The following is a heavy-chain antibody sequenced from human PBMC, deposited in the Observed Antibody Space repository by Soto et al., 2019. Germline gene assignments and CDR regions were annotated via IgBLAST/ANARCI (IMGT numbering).Heavy chain of an antibody. D-gene: IGHD3-10*01. CDR3: ARVRVTMVRGVRWFDT. Sequence: PPGKGLEWIGEIYHSGSTNYNPSLKSRVTISVDKSKNQFSLKLSSVTAADTAVYYCARVRVTMVRGVRWFDTWGQRTLVSVSS. V-gene: IGHV4-4*02. CDR2: IYHSGST. J-gene: IGHJ5*02.